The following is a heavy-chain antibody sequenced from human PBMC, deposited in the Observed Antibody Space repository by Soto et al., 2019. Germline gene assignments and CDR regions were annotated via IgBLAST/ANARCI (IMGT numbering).Heavy chain of an antibody. V-gene: IGHV1-8*01. CDR1: GYTFTSYD. J-gene: IGHJ4*02. CDR2: MNPNSGNT. Sequence: QVQLVQSGAEVKKPGASVKVSCKASGYTFTSYDINWVRQATGQGLEWMGWMNPNSGNTGYAQKFQGRVTMTRNTSIITAYMELSSLRSEDTAVYYCAIKALHDSSGYSPGLFSYWGQGTLVTVSS. CDR3: AIKALHDSSGYSPGLFSY. D-gene: IGHD3-22*01.